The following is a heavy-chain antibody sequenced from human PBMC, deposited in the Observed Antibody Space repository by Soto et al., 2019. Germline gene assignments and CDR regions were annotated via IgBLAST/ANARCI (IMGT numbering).Heavy chain of an antibody. D-gene: IGHD6-19*01. Sequence: SETLSLTCTVSGGSISSYYWSWIRQPPGKGLEWIGSIYYSGSTYYNPSLKSRVTISVDTSENQFSLKLSSVTAADTAVYYCASQPRIAVPSTGDAFAIWVQGTMVTVSS. V-gene: IGHV4-59*05. CDR1: GGSISSYY. CDR3: ASQPRIAVPSTGDAFAI. J-gene: IGHJ3*02. CDR2: IYYSGST.